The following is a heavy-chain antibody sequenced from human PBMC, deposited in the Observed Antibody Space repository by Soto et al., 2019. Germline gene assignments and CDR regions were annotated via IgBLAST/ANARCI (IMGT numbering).Heavy chain of an antibody. CDR1: GFTFRDYY. V-gene: IGHV3-11*01. CDR3: ARACSDAFGI. CDR2: ITSSGTGT. J-gene: IGHJ3*02. Sequence: PGVSLRLSFAASGFTFRDYYMIWIRQAPGKGLEWVSYITSSGTGTYYEDSVKGRFTISRDNTKNSLYLQMNSLRAEDTAMYYCARACSDAFGIWGQGTMVTVSS.